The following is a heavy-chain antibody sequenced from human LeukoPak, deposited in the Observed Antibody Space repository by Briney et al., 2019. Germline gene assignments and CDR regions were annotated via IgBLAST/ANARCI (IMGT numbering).Heavy chain of an antibody. CDR2: ISSNGGST. CDR3: ARDKNWGFDY. CDR1: GFTFSSYA. D-gene: IGHD7-27*01. Sequence: GGSLRLSCAASGFTFSSYAMHWVRQAPGKGLEYVSAISSNGGSTYYANSVKGRFTISRDNSKNTLYLQMGSLRAEDMAVYYCARDKNWGFDYWGQGSLVTVSS. J-gene: IGHJ4*02. V-gene: IGHV3-64*01.